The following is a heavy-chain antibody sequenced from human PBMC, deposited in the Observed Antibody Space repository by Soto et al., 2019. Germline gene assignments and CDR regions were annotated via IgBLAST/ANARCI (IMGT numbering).Heavy chain of an antibody. Sequence: EVQLLESGGGLVQPGGSLRLSCAASGFTFSSYAMSWVHQAPGKGLEWVSGISGRGGSTYYADSVKGRFTISRDNSKNTLYLQMNSLRAEDTAVYYCAKGPLYGDYVSGWGQGTLVTVSS. CDR1: GFTFSSYA. CDR2: ISGRGGST. V-gene: IGHV3-23*01. D-gene: IGHD4-17*01. J-gene: IGHJ4*02. CDR3: AKGPLYGDYVSG.